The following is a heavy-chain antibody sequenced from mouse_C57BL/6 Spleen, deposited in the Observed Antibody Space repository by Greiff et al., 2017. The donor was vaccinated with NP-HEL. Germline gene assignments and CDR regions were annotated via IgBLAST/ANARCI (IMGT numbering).Heavy chain of an antibody. CDR1: GYTFTSYW. Sequence: VKLMESGAELAKPGASVKLSCKASGYTFTSYWMRWVKQRPGQGLEWIGYINPSSGYTKYNQKFKDKATLTADKSSSTAYMQLSSLTYEDSAVYYCAMYYDYVYYAMDYWGQGTSVTVSS. CDR2: INPSSGYT. CDR3: AMYYDYVYYAMDY. J-gene: IGHJ4*01. V-gene: IGHV1-7*01. D-gene: IGHD2-4*01.